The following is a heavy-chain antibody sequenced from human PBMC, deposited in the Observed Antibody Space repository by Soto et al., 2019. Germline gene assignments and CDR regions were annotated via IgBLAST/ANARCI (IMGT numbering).Heavy chain of an antibody. D-gene: IGHD4-17*01. CDR3: AILGDNYGGNSATFDY. CDR1: GYTFTIYY. Sequence: ASVKVSCKASGYTFTIYYMHWVLQAPGQGLEWMGIINPSGGSTSYAQKFQGRVTMTRDTSTSTVYMELSSLRSEDTAVYYCAILGDNYGGNSATFDYWGQGTLVTVSS. J-gene: IGHJ4*02. CDR2: INPSGGST. V-gene: IGHV1-46*01.